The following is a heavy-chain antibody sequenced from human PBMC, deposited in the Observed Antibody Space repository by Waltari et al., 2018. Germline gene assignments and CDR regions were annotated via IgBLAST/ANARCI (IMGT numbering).Heavy chain of an antibody. CDR3: ARDPGQTYYYYYDGMDV. V-gene: IGHV1-18*01. J-gene: IGHJ6*02. CDR1: GYTFTSYG. Sequence: QVQLVQSGAEVKKPGASVKVSCKASGYTFTSYGISWVRQAPGQGLEGMGWISAYNGNTNYAQKLQGRVTMTTDTSTSTAYMELRSLRSDDTAVYYCARDPGQTYYYYYDGMDVWGQGTTVTVSS. CDR2: ISAYNGNT.